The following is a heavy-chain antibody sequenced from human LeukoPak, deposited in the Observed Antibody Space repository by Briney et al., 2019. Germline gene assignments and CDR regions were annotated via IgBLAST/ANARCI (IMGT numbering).Heavy chain of an antibody. J-gene: IGHJ5*02. V-gene: IGHV1-69*06. D-gene: IGHD3-22*01. CDR1: GGTFSSYA. Sequence: GSSVKVSCKASGGTFSSYAISWVRQAPGQGLEWIGGIIPIFGTANYAQKFQGRVTITADKSTSTAYMELSSLRSEDTAVYYCARKVPNDSSGYYYRGQFDPWGQGTLVTVSS. CDR3: ARKVPNDSSGYYYRGQFDP. CDR2: IIPIFGTA.